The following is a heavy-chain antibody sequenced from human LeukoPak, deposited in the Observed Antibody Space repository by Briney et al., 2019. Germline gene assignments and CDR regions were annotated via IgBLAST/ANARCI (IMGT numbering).Heavy chain of an antibody. CDR2: IIPIFGTA. CDR3: ARDLRALDAFDI. D-gene: IGHD5/OR15-5a*01. Sequence: SVKVSCKASGGTFSSYAISWVRQAPGQGLERMGGIIPIFGTANYAQKFQGRVTITADESTSTAYMELSSLRSEDTAVYYCARDLRALDAFDIWGQGTMVTVSS. J-gene: IGHJ3*02. V-gene: IGHV1-69*13. CDR1: GGTFSSYA.